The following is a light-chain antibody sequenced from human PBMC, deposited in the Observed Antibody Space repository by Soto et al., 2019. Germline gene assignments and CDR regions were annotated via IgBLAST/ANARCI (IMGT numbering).Light chain of an antibody. CDR2: EVS. Sequence: SVLTQPASVSGSPGQSITISCTGTVGLVSWYQQHPGKAPKLMIYEVSNRPSGVSNRFSGSKSGNTASLTISGLQAEDEADYYCSSYTSSSTLVFGTGTKVTVL. V-gene: IGLV2-14*01. J-gene: IGLJ1*01. CDR1: VGL. CDR3: SSYTSSSTLV.